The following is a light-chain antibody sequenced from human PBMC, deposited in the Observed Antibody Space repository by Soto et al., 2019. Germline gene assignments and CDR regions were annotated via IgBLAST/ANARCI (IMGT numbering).Light chain of an antibody. CDR2: NNN. V-gene: IGLV1-44*01. CDR3: SAWDDSLNGWV. J-gene: IGLJ3*02. Sequence: QSVLTQPPSASETPGQRVTISCSGSSSNIGSKNVNWYQQLPGTAPKLLIYNNNQRPSGVPDRFSGSKSGTSASLAITGLQSEDEANDDCSAWDDSLNGWVFGGGTKLTVL. CDR1: SSNIGSKN.